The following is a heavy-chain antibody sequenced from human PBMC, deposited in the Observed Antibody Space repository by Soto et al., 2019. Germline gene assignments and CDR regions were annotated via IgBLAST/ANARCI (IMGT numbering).Heavy chain of an antibody. Sequence: ASVKVSCKASGYTFTSYYMHWVRQAPGQGLEWMGIINPSGGSTSYAQKFQGRVTMTRDTSTSTVYMELSSLRSEDTAVYYCARYSSGWPLSPYYYYGMDVWGQGTTVTVSS. CDR1: GYTFTSYY. CDR2: INPSGGST. V-gene: IGHV1-46*01. J-gene: IGHJ6*02. CDR3: ARYSSGWPLSPYYYYGMDV. D-gene: IGHD6-19*01.